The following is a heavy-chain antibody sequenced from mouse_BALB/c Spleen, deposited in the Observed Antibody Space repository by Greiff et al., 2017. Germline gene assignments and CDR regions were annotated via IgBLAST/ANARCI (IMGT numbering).Heavy chain of an antibody. CDR2: IYPYNGGT. CDR3: ARSQVRRDDFYY. D-gene: IGHD2-14*01. V-gene: IGHV1S29*02. Sequence: VHVKQSGPELVKPGASVKISCKASGYTFTDYNMHWVKQSHGKSLEWIGYIYPYNGGTGYNQKFKSKATLTVDNSSSTAYMELRSLTSEDSAVYYCARSQVRRDDFYYWGQGTTLTVSS. CDR1: GYTFTDYN. J-gene: IGHJ2*01.